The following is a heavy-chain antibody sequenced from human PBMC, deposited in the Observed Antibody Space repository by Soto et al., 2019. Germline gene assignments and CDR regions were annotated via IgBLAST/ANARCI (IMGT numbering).Heavy chain of an antibody. Sequence: ASVKVSCKASGYTFTSYGITWVRQAPGQGLEWMGWISAYNGNTNYAQKLQGRVTMTTDTSTSTGYMELRSLRSDDTAVYYCARDWGYMTGYYFDNWGQGTLVTVSS. CDR3: ARDWGYMTGYYFDN. CDR2: ISAYNGNT. CDR1: GYTFTSYG. J-gene: IGHJ4*02. D-gene: IGHD3-9*01. V-gene: IGHV1-18*01.